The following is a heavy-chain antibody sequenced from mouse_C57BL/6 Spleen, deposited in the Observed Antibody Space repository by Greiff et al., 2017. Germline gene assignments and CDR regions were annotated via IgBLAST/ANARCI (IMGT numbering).Heavy chain of an antibody. D-gene: IGHD1-1*01. CDR2: ISSGSSTI. Sequence: EVKVVESGGGLVKPGGSLKLSCAASGFTFSDYGMHWVRQAPEKGLEWVAYISSGSSTIYYADTVKGRFTISRDNAKNTLFLQMTSLRSEDTAMYYCARPFITTVVAPFAYWGQGTLVTVSA. CDR3: ARPFITTVVAPFAY. V-gene: IGHV5-17*01. CDR1: GFTFSDYG. J-gene: IGHJ3*01.